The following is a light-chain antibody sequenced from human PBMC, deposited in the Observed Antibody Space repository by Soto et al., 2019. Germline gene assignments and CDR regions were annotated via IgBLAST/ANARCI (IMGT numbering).Light chain of an antibody. J-gene: IGKJ1*01. V-gene: IGKV3-15*01. CDR3: QQYDNWPQT. Sequence: EIVMTQSPATLSVSPGERATLSCGASQSVRSYLAWYQQKPGQAPRLLIHGASTRAPGIPARFSGSGSGTEFTLTIGGLQSEDFAVYYCQQYDNWPQTFGQGTKVDIK. CDR2: GAS. CDR1: QSVRSY.